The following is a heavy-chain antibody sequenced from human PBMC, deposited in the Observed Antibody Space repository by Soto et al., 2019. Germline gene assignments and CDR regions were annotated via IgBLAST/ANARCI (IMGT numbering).Heavy chain of an antibody. J-gene: IGHJ4*02. CDR3: ARVSDYYDSGNFDY. Sequence: SVKVSCKASGGTFSIYAISWVRQAPGQGLEWMGGTIPIFGTANYAQKFQGRVTITADESTSTAYMELSSLRSEDTAVYYCARVSDYYDSGNFDYWGQGTLVTSPQ. CDR2: TIPIFGTA. CDR1: GGTFSIYA. D-gene: IGHD3-22*01. V-gene: IGHV1-69*13.